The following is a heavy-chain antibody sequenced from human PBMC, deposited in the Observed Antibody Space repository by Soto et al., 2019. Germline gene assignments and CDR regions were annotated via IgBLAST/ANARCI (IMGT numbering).Heavy chain of an antibody. Sequence: QVQLVESGGGVVQPGRSLRLSCAASGFTFSSYGMHWVRQAPGKGLEWVAVISYDGSNKYYADSVKGRFTISRDNSKNTLYLQMNSLRAEDTAVYYCAKGGGSYLWVVEHWGQGTLVSVSS. D-gene: IGHD1-26*01. J-gene: IGHJ1*01. CDR3: AKGGGSYLWVVEH. V-gene: IGHV3-30*18. CDR2: ISYDGSNK. CDR1: GFTFSSYG.